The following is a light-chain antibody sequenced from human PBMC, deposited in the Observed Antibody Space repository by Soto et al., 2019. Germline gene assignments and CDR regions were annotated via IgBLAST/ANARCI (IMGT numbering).Light chain of an antibody. J-gene: IGLJ1*01. V-gene: IGLV1-40*01. CDR1: SSNIGAGYD. Sequence: QSVLTQPPSVSGAPGQRVTISCTGSSSNIGAGYDVHWYQQLPGTAPKLLIYGNSNRPSGVPDRFSGSKSGTSASLAITGLQAEDEADYYCQSYDSSLRMVFGTGTKVTVL. CDR2: GNS. CDR3: QSYDSSLRMV.